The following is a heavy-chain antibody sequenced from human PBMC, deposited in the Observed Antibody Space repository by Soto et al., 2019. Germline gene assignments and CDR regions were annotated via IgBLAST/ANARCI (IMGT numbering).Heavy chain of an antibody. V-gene: IGHV4-59*01. D-gene: IGHD1-26*01. CDR1: GGSISSYY. Sequence: SETLSLTCTVSGGSISSYYWSWIRQPPGKGLEWIGYIYSSGSTTYSPSLKSRVTISVDTSKNQFSLKLSSVTAADTAVYYCARYGSHYYYYKMDVWGQGTTVTVSS. CDR3: ARYGSHYYYYKMDV. CDR2: IYSSGST. J-gene: IGHJ6*02.